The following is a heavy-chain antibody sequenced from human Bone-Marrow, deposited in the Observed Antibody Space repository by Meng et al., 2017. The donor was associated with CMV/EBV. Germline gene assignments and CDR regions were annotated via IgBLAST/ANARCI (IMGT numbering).Heavy chain of an antibody. CDR1: GFTFSNFW. D-gene: IGHD2-21*02. CDR2: IKRDGSET. CDR3: ARAGGSRVTDYDY. Sequence: GESLKISCAGSGFTFSNFWMSWVRQAPGRGLEWVANIKRDGSETHYEDSVKGRFTISRDNAKNSVYLQMNSLRAEDTAVYYCARAGGSRVTDYDYWGQGTLVTVSS. V-gene: IGHV3-7*01. J-gene: IGHJ4*02.